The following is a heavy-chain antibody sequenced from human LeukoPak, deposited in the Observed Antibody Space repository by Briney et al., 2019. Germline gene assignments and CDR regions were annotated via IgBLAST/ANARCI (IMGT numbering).Heavy chain of an antibody. CDR3: ARDSRTPVVAATPWSLVWFDP. D-gene: IGHD2-15*01. CDR1: GGSISSSSYY. CDR2: IYYSGSA. V-gene: IGHV4-39*07. Sequence: SETLSLTCTVSGGSISSSSYYWGWTRQPPGKGLEWIGSIYYSGSAYYNPSLKSRVTISVDTSKNQFSLKLSSVTAADTAVYYCARDSRTPVVAATPWSLVWFDPWGQGTLVTVSS. J-gene: IGHJ5*02.